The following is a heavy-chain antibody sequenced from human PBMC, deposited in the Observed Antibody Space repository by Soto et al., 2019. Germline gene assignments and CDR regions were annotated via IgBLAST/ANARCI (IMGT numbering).Heavy chain of an antibody. CDR1: GYTLTELS. Sequence: ASVKVSCKVSGYTLTELSMHWVRQAPGKGLEWMGGFDPEDGETIYAQKFQGRVTMTEDTSTDTAYMELSSLRSEDTAVYYCATEPRPYITIFGLGLRGMDVWGQGTTVTVSS. D-gene: IGHD3-3*01. J-gene: IGHJ6*02. V-gene: IGHV1-24*01. CDR3: ATEPRPYITIFGLGLRGMDV. CDR2: FDPEDGET.